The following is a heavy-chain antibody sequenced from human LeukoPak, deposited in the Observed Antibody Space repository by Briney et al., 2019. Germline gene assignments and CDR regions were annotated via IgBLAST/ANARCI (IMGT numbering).Heavy chain of an antibody. Sequence: GGSLRLSCAASGFTFNTYAMSWVRQAPGKGLEWVSAISGSGDSTYYADSVKGRFTISRDNSKNTLYLQMNSLRAEDTAVYYCAERYFGNYYFDSWGQGTLVTVSS. CDR1: GFTFNTYA. D-gene: IGHD3-9*01. J-gene: IGHJ4*02. CDR2: ISGSGDST. V-gene: IGHV3-23*01. CDR3: AERYFGNYYFDS.